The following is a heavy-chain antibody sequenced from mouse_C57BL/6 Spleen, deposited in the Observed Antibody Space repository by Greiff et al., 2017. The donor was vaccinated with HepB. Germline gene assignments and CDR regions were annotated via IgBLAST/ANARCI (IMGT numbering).Heavy chain of an antibody. V-gene: IGHV5-6*01. CDR2: ISSGGSYT. CDR3: ARNGIYYDLYYYAMDY. D-gene: IGHD2-4*01. J-gene: IGHJ4*01. Sequence: EVMLVESGGDLVKPGGSLKLSCAASGFTFSSYGMSWVRQTPDKRLEWVATISSGGSYTYYPDSVKGRFTISRDNAKNTLYLQMSSLKSEDTAMYYCARNGIYYDLYYYAMDYWGQGTSVTVSS. CDR1: GFTFSSYG.